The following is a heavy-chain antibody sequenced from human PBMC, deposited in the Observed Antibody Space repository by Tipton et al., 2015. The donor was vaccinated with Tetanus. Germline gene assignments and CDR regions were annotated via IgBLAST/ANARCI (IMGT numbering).Heavy chain of an antibody. CDR3: ARAHCTDGVCNFDF. Sequence: MQLVQSGGEVKKPGESLKISCKGSGYIFNNYWIGWVRQMPGKGPEWMGIIYPGDSDTRYSPSFQGQVTISVDKSINTAYLQWSSLKASDTSVFYCARAHCTDGVCNFDFWGQGALVTVAS. D-gene: IGHD2-8*01. CDR1: GYIFNNYW. CDR2: IYPGDSDT. V-gene: IGHV5-51*01. J-gene: IGHJ4*02.